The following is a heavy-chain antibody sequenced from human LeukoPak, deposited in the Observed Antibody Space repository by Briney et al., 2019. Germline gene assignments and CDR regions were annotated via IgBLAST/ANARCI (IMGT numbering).Heavy chain of an antibody. CDR2: IYWDDDK. Sequence: SGPTLVNPTQTLTLTCTFSGFSLSTSGVGVGWIRQPPGTALEWLALIYWDDDKRYSPSLKSRLTITKDTSKNQVVLTMTDMDPVDTATYYCAHDIVVPEKLSFDYWGQGTLVTVSS. CDR3: AHDIVVPEKLSFDY. D-gene: IGHD2-2*01. CDR1: GFSLSTSGVG. J-gene: IGHJ4*02. V-gene: IGHV2-5*02.